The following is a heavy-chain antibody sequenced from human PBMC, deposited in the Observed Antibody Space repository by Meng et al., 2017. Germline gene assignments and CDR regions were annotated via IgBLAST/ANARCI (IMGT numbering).Heavy chain of an antibody. CDR3: ATRGNPYLNC. V-gene: IGHV1-18*01. CDR2: INVYSWIT. Sequence: GELVQAGAVVKKPVASEKVSCDTSGYILRRDGFAWVRHAPEQGLEWLGWINVYSWITNYAQKFQGRVTMTTDTSTRTGYMELTSLTSDDSATYYCATRGNPYLNCWGQGTLVTVSS. J-gene: IGHJ4*02. CDR1: GYILRRDG.